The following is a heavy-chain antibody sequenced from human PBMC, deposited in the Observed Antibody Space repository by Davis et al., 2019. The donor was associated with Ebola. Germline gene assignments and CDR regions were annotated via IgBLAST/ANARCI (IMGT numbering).Heavy chain of an antibody. D-gene: IGHD6-13*01. CDR1: GFNFRSYG. V-gene: IGHV3-33*01. CDR2: IWYDGSNK. Sequence: PGGSLRLSCAASGFNFRSYGMHWVRQAPGKGLEWVAVIWYDGSNKYYADSVKGRFTISRDNSKNTLYLQMNSLRAEDTAVYYCALYSSTPYWGQGTLVTVSS. J-gene: IGHJ4*02. CDR3: ALYSSTPY.